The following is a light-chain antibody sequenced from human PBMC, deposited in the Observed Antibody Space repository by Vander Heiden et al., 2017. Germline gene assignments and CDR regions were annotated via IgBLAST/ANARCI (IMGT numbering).Light chain of an antibody. CDR2: LGS. CDR1: QSLLHGNGYNY. Sequence: DILMTQSPLSLPVTPGEPASISCRSSQSLLHGNGYNYLHWYLQKPGQSPQLLIYLGSLRTSGVPDRFSGSGSGTDFTLKIRRVEAEDVGVYYCMQTLQTPWTFGQGTKVEIK. CDR3: MQTLQTPWT. J-gene: IGKJ1*01. V-gene: IGKV2-28*01.